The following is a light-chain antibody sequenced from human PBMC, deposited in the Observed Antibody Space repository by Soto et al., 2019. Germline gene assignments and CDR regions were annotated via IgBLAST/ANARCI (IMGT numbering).Light chain of an antibody. CDR3: QQGHNWPLT. CDR1: QSINSD. Sequence: EIVMTQSPATLSLSPGERAALSCRASQSINSDLAWYQQKPGQPPRLLIYGASTMATRVPARFTGSESGSEFTLTISGLQSEDFAVYYCQQGHNWPLTFGQGTRLEI. CDR2: GAS. J-gene: IGKJ2*01. V-gene: IGKV3-15*01.